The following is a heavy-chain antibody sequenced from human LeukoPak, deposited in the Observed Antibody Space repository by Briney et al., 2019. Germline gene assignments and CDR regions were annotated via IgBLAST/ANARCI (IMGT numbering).Heavy chain of an antibody. V-gene: IGHV4-34*01. D-gene: IGHD2-15*01. J-gene: IGHJ4*02. Sequence: PSETLSLTCAVYGGSFSGYYWSWIRQPPGKGLEWIGEINHSGSTNYNPSLKSRVTISVDTSKNQFSLKLSSVTAADTAVYYCARVPRDCSGGSCYPPGKSYYFDYWGQGTLVTVSS. CDR2: INHSGST. CDR3: ARVPRDCSGGSCYPPGKSYYFDY. CDR1: GGSFSGYY.